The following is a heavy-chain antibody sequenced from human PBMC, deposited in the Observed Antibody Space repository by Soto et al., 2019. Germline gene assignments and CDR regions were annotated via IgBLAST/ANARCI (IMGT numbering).Heavy chain of an antibody. CDR1: GFAFSSYF. Sequence: EVKLVESGGGLVQPGGSLRLSCAASGFAFSSYFMSWVRQAPGKGLEWVANIKQDEREKYYLDSVKGRFTISRDDAKNSLFLQMNSLRVDDTAVYYCSREKRANGYFDYWGQGTLVNVSS. J-gene: IGHJ4*02. CDR3: SREKRANGYFDY. CDR2: IKQDEREK. D-gene: IGHD4-17*01. V-gene: IGHV3-7*01.